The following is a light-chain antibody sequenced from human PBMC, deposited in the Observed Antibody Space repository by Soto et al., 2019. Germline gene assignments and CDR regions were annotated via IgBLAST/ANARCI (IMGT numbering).Light chain of an antibody. J-gene: IGKJ3*01. V-gene: IGKV1-33*01. Sequence: IQMTQSPSSLSASVGDRVTLTCQASHAIRDYLNWYQQKPGKPPKLLIYDASNLQTGVPSRFSGSGSGTDFTFTISSLQPEDIATYFCHQYDNLPQTFGPGTKVDIK. CDR1: HAIRDY. CDR2: DAS. CDR3: HQYDNLPQT.